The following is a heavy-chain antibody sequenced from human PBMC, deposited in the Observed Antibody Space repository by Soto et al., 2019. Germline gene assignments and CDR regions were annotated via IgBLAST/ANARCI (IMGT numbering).Heavy chain of an antibody. CDR3: AKDVGYCSGGRCYPHNWFDP. V-gene: IGHV3-30*18. CDR1: GFTFKSYG. J-gene: IGHJ5*02. CDR2: ISYDGSIE. D-gene: IGHD2-15*01. Sequence: QVQLVESGCGVVQPGRSLRLSCAASGFTFKSYGMHWVRQAPGKGLEWVAVISYDGSIEYYGDSVKGRFTISRDNSKNTLYLQMNSLRAEDTAVYYCAKDVGYCSGGRCYPHNWFDPWGQGTLVTVSS.